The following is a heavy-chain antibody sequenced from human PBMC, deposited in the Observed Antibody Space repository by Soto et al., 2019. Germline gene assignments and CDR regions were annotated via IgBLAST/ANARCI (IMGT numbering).Heavy chain of an antibody. CDR3: TPGLEWFQGYYYGMDV. CDR2: IKSKTDGGTT. J-gene: IGHJ6*02. D-gene: IGHD3-3*01. V-gene: IGHV3-15*07. CDR1: GFTFSNAW. Sequence: PGGSLRLSCAASGFTFSNAWMNWVRQAPGKGLEWVGRIKSKTDGGTTDYAAPVKGRFTISRDDSKNTLYLQMNSLKTEDTAVYYCTPGLEWFQGYYYGMDVWGQGTTVTVSS.